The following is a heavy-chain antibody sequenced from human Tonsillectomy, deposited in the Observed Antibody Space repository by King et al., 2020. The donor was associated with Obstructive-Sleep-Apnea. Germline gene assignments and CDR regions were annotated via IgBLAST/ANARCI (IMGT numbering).Heavy chain of an antibody. CDR3: ARDHIAARGYFQH. V-gene: IGHV5-51*01. D-gene: IGHD6-6*01. Sequence: QLVQSGAEVKKPGESLKISCKVSGYSFTSYWIVWVRQLSGKGLECMGMIYPGDSDTRYSPSFQGKVTISADKASRTAYLRWSSLKASDTAMYYCARDHIAARGYFQHWGQGTLVTVSS. CDR2: IYPGDSDT. J-gene: IGHJ1*01. CDR1: GYSFTSYW.